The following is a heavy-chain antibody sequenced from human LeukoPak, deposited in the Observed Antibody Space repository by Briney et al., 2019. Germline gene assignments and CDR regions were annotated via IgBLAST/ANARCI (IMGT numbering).Heavy chain of an antibody. D-gene: IGHD3-16*01. CDR3: ARSRVTFGGVAHDAFDI. CDR1: GFTFSSYS. J-gene: IGHJ3*02. Sequence: GGSLRLSCAASGFTFSSYSMNWVRQAPGKGLEWVSSISSSSSYTYADSVKGRFTISRDNAKNSLYLQMNSLRAEDTAVYYCARSRVTFGGVAHDAFDIWGQGTMVTVSS. V-gene: IGHV3-21*04. CDR2: ISSSSSYT.